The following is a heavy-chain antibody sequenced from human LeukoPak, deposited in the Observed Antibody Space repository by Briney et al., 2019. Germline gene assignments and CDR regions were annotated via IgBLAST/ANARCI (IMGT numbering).Heavy chain of an antibody. CDR2: IYSGGST. J-gene: IGHJ3*02. CDR3: AFMTTGGGAFDI. D-gene: IGHD4-17*01. Sequence: GGSLRLSCAASGFTFSSYAMNWVRQAPGKGLEWVSVIYSGGSTYYADSVKGRFTISGDNSKNTLYLQMNSLRAEDTAVYYCAFMTTGGGAFDIWGQGTMVTVSS. CDR1: GFTFSSYA. V-gene: IGHV3-53*01.